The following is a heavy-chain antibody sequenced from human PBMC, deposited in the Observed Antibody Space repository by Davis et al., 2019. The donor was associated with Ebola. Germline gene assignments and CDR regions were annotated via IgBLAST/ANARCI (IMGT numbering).Heavy chain of an antibody. V-gene: IGHV4-39*01. J-gene: IGHJ5*02. Sequence: MPSETLSLTCSVSGASIRNTFYWWVWIRQSPGKGLEWLGNVFFNGNTYYNPSLGSRVTISVDTSKNQFYLRLDSITAADAAVYYCARTSMTSISELGLGYNYFAPWGQGTRVTVST. CDR3: ARTSMTSISELGLGYNYFAP. CDR1: GASIRNTFYW. D-gene: IGHD2/OR15-2a*01. CDR2: VFFNGNT.